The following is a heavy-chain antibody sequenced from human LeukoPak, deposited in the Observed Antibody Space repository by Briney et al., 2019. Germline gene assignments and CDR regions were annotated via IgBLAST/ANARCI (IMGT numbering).Heavy chain of an antibody. V-gene: IGHV3-23*01. D-gene: IGHD6-19*01. CDR3: ATYSSGWSLDY. CDR1: GFTFSSYA. J-gene: IGHJ4*02. CDR2: ISGSDGST. Sequence: PGGSLRLSCAASGFTFSSYAMSWVRQAPGKGLEWVSVISGSDGSTYYADSVKGRFTISRDNSKNTLYLQMNSLRAEDTAVFYCATYSSGWSLDYWGQGTLVTVSS.